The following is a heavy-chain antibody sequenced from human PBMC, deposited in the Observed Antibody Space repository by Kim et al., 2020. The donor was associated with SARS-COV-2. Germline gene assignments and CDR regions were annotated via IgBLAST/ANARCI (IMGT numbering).Heavy chain of an antibody. D-gene: IGHD4-17*01. CDR2: INGGNGNT. CDR1: GYTFTSYA. V-gene: IGHV1-3*01. J-gene: IGHJ4*02. Sequence: ASVKVSCKASGYTFTSYAMHWVRQAPGQRLEWMGWINGGNGNTKYSQKFQGRVTITGDTSASTAYMELSSLRSEDTAVYYCAREMLAYGDYVDYWGQGTLVTASS. CDR3: AREMLAYGDYVDY.